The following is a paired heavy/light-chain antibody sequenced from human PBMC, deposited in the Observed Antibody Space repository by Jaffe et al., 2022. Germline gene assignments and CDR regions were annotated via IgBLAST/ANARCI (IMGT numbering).Heavy chain of an antibody. V-gene: IGHV3-23*01. Sequence: EVQLLESGGGLVQPGGSLRLSCAASGFTFSSYAMSWVRQAPGKGLEWVSAISGSGGSTYYADSVKGRFTISRDNSKNTLYLQMNSLRAEDTAVYYCAKDLDRLNTVTKYWGQGTLVTVSS. CDR1: GFTFSSYA. D-gene: IGHD4-17*01. J-gene: IGHJ4*02. CDR3: AKDLDRLNTVTKY. CDR2: ISGSGGST.
Light chain of an antibody. CDR1: QGISSA. J-gene: IGKJ1*01. CDR2: DAS. CDR3: QQFNSYFWT. Sequence: AIQLTQSPSSLSASVGDRVTITCRASQGISSALAWYQQKPGKAPKLLIYDASSLESGVPSRFSGSGSGTDFTLTISSLQPEDFATYYCQQFNSYFWTFGQGTKVEIK. V-gene: IGKV1-13*02.